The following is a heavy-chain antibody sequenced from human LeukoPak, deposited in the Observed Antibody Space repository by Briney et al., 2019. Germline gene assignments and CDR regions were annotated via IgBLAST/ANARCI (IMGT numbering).Heavy chain of an antibody. Sequence: GGSLRLSCAASGFAYSSYSMNWVRQGPGKGLEWVSSISSSSSYIYYADSVKGRFTISRDNAKNSLYLQMNSLRAEDTAVYYCARGDARRGLRLADYGMDVWGKGTTVTVSS. J-gene: IGHJ6*04. D-gene: IGHD3-16*01. CDR2: ISSSSSYI. V-gene: IGHV3-21*01. CDR1: GFAYSSYS. CDR3: ARGDARRGLRLADYGMDV.